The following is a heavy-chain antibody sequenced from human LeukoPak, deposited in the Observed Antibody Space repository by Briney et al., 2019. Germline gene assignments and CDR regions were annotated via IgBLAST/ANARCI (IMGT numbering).Heavy chain of an antibody. CDR3: ARLDCSGGSCYMDY. D-gene: IGHD2-15*01. J-gene: IGHJ4*02. CDR1: GGSFSGYY. V-gene: IGHV4-34*01. Sequence: PSETLSLTCAVYGGSFSGYYWSWLRQPPGKGLEWIGEINHSGSTNYNPSLKSRVTISVDAPKNQFSLKLSSVTAADTAVYYCARLDCSGGSCYMDYWGQGTLVTVSS. CDR2: INHSGST.